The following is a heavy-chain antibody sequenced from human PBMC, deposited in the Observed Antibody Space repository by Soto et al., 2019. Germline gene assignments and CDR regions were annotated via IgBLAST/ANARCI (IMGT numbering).Heavy chain of an antibody. CDR3: VRWYYDSSGYSF. V-gene: IGHV1-69*13. D-gene: IGHD3-22*01. Sequence: SVKVSCKASGGTFSSYAISWVRQAPGQGLEWMGGIIPIFGTANYAQKFQGRVTITADESTSTAYMELSSLRSEDTAVYYCVRWYYDSSGYSFWGQGTLVTVSS. CDR1: GGTFSSYA. CDR2: IIPIFGTA. J-gene: IGHJ4*02.